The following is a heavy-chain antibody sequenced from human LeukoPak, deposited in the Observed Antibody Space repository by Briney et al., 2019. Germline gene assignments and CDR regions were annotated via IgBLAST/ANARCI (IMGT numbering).Heavy chain of an antibody. CDR1: GFTFSSYA. V-gene: IGHV3-23*01. D-gene: IGHD3-22*01. CDR3: AGTYYYDSSAPEEY. Sequence: PGGSLRLSCAASGFTFSSYAMSWVRQAPGKGLEWVSAISGSGGSTYYADSVKGRFTISRDNSKNTLYLQMNSLRAEDTAVYYCAGTYYYDSSAPEEYWGRGTLVTVSS. CDR2: ISGSGGST. J-gene: IGHJ4*02.